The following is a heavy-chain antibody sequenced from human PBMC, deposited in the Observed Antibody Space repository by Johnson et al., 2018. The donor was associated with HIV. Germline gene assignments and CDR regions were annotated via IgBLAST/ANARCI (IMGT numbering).Heavy chain of an antibody. J-gene: IGHJ3*02. D-gene: IGHD6-13*01. CDR1: GFTFDDYA. CDR2: ISWNSGSI. V-gene: IGHV3-9*01. CDR3: AKDIEGSSLDAFDI. Sequence: VQLVESGGGLVQPGRSLRLSCAASGFTFDDYAMHWVRQAPGKGLEWVSGISWNSGSIGYADSVKGRFTISRDNAKNSLYLQMNSLRAEDTAVYYCAKDIEGSSLDAFDIWGQGTMVTVSS.